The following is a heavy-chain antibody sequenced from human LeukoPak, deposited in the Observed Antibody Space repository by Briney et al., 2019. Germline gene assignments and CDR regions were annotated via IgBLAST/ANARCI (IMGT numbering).Heavy chain of an antibody. Sequence: SETLSLTCTVSGGSISSGGYYWSWIRQHPGKGLEWIGYIYYSGSTYYNPSLKSRVTISVDTSKNQFSLKLSSVTAADTAVYYCARVSDDILTGYLYWGQGTLVTVSS. CDR2: IYYSGST. J-gene: IGHJ4*02. CDR1: GGSISSGGYY. V-gene: IGHV4-31*03. D-gene: IGHD3-9*01. CDR3: ARVSDDILTGYLY.